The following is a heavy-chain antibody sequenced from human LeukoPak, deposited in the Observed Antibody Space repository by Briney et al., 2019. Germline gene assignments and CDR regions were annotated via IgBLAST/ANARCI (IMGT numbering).Heavy chain of an antibody. V-gene: IGHV3-23*01. CDR2: ISGSGGST. J-gene: IGHJ4*02. CDR1: GFTFSSYA. CDR3: AKDRSVYDFWSGYLAPRTEYYFDY. Sequence: GGSLRPSCAASGFTFSSYAMSWVRQAPGKGLEWVSAISGSGGSTYYADSVKGRFTISRDNSKNTLYLQMNSLRAEDTAVYYCAKDRSVYDFWSGYLAPRTEYYFDYWGQGTLVTVSS. D-gene: IGHD3-3*01.